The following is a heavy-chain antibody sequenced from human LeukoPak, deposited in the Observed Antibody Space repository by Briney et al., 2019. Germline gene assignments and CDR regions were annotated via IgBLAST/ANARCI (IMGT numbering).Heavy chain of an antibody. Sequence: SETLSLTCIVSGGSISSSIYYWAWVRQPPGKGLEWIGSIYYSGSTYYNPSLKSRVTISVDTSKNQFSLKLSSVTGADTAVYYCARENLVGMVATDYFDYWGQGTLVTVSS. CDR3: ARENLVGMVATDYFDY. CDR2: IYYSGST. V-gene: IGHV4-39*07. D-gene: IGHD5-12*01. CDR1: GGSISSSIYY. J-gene: IGHJ4*02.